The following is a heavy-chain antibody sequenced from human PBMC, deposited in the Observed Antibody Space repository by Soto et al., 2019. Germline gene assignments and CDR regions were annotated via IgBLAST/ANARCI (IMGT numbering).Heavy chain of an antibody. D-gene: IGHD6-6*01. J-gene: IGHJ4*02. CDR3: ARDRVYSSSSGADYLDY. Sequence: QVQLQESGPGLVKPSQTLSLTCTVSGGSISSGDYYWSWIRQPPGKGLEWIGYIYYSGSTYYNPSLQSRVTRSGDTSKNQFPLKLSAVTAADTAGYYCARDRVYSSSSGADYLDYWGQGTLVTVSS. CDR2: IYYSGST. CDR1: GGSISSGDYY. V-gene: IGHV4-30-4*01.